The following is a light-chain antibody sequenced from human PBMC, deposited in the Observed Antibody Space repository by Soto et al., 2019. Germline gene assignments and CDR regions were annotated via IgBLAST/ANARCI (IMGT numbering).Light chain of an antibody. CDR3: QQYNNWPLT. CDR2: GAF. J-gene: IGKJ4*01. V-gene: IGKV3-15*01. CDR1: QSVSSD. Sequence: ERVMTQTPATLSVSPGERATLSCRASQSVSSDLAWYQLKPGQVPRLLIYGAFNRATGVPARFSGSGSGTEFTLTISSLQSEDFAVYYCQQYNNWPLTFGGGTKVEI.